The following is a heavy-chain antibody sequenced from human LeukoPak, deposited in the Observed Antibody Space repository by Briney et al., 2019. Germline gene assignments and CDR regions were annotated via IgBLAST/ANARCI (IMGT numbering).Heavy chain of an antibody. Sequence: GGSLRLSCAASGFTFSGFAFHWVRQASGKGLEWVSVIYSGGSTYYADSVKGRFTISRDNSKNTLYLQMNSLRAEDTAVYYCAREPPYSSSSGGDWGQGTLVTVSS. CDR3: AREPPYSSSSGGD. J-gene: IGHJ4*02. CDR2: IYSGGST. D-gene: IGHD6-6*01. V-gene: IGHV3-53*01. CDR1: GFTFSGFA.